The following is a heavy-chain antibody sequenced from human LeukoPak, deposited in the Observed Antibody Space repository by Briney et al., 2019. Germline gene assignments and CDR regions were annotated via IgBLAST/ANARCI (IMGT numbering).Heavy chain of an antibody. CDR2: ISSNGGST. Sequence: PGGSLRLSCSASGSTFSSYAMHWVRQAPGKGLENVSAISSNGGSTYYADSVKGRFTISRDNSKNTLYLQMSSLRAEDTAVYYCVKGRVVPAAPLDYWGQGTLVTVSS. CDR1: GSTFSSYA. CDR3: VKGRVVPAAPLDY. V-gene: IGHV3-64D*06. J-gene: IGHJ4*02. D-gene: IGHD2-2*01.